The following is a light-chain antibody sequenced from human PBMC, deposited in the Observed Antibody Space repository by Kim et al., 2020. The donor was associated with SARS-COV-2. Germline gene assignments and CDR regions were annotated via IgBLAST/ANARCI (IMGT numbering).Light chain of an antibody. CDR2: EVS. Sequence: GQSVTISCTGTTSDVGSYNHLSWYQQPPGTAPKLMIFEVSNRPSGVPDRFSGSKSGNTASLTISGLQAEDEADYYCSSYTTYSTYVFGTGTKVTVL. CDR3: SSYTTYSTYV. CDR1: TSDVGSYNH. V-gene: IGLV2-18*02. J-gene: IGLJ1*01.